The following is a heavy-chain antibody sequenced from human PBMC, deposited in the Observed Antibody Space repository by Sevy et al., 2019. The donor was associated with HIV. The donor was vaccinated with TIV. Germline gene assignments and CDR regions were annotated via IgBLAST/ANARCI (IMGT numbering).Heavy chain of an antibody. CDR2: IKNDGSST. Sequence: GGSLRLSCAASGFTFSRYLMHWVRQAPGKGLVWVSQIKNDGSSTTYADSVKGRFTISRDNAKNTLYLQMNSLRAEDTAVYYCAREGLDFWSGPVDFYYGMDVWGQGATVTVSS. V-gene: IGHV3-74*01. J-gene: IGHJ6*02. D-gene: IGHD3-3*01. CDR3: AREGLDFWSGPVDFYYGMDV. CDR1: GFTFSRYL.